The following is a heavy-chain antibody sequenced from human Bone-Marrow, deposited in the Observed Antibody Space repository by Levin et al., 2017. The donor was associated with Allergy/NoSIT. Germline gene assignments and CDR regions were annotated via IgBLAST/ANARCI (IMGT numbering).Heavy chain of an antibody. CDR1: GYSFSNYA. D-gene: IGHD4-11*01. J-gene: IGHJ5*01. V-gene: IGHV7-4-1*02. Sequence: RASVKVSCKTSGYSFSNYAMNWVRQAPGQGLEWMGWINTNTGNPTYVQGFTGRFVFSLDTSVNTAFLQISTLKAEDTAVYYCARQAHSNYLWLGPWFDSWGQGTLVTVSS. CDR3: ARQAHSNYLWLGPWFDS. CDR2: INTNTGNP.